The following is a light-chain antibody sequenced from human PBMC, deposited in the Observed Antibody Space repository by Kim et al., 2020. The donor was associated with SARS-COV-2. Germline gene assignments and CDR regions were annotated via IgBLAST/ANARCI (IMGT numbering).Light chain of an antibody. CDR1: QSVSSN. J-gene: IGKJ4*01. Sequence: EIVMTQSPATLSVSPGERATLSCRASQSVSSNLAWYQQKPGQALRLLIYGASTRATGIPGRFSGSGSGTEFTLTISSLQSEDFAVYYCQQYSHWPLTFGGGTKVDIK. V-gene: IGKV3-15*01. CDR2: GAS. CDR3: QQYSHWPLT.